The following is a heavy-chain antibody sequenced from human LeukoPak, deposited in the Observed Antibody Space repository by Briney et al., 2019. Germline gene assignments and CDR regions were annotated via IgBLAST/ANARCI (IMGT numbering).Heavy chain of an antibody. Sequence: GSLRLSCAASGFTFSKYWMLWVRQAPGKGLESVSRINTDGTVTTYVDSVKGRFTVSRDNADNTMFLQMNSVRDEDTAVYYCATQQWLAPPPDSWGQGTPVTVSS. CDR2: INTDGTVT. J-gene: IGHJ4*02. CDR3: ATQQWLAPPPDS. V-gene: IGHV3-74*01. CDR1: GFTFSKYW. D-gene: IGHD6-19*01.